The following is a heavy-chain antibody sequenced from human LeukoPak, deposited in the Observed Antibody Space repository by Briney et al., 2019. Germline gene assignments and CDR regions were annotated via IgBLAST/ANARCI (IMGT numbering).Heavy chain of an antibody. V-gene: IGHV4-59*01. J-gene: IGHJ6*03. CDR2: IYYSGST. Sequence: SETLSLTCTVSGGSISSYYWSWIRQPPGKGLEWIGYIYYSGSTNYNPSLKSRVTISVDTSKNQFSLKLSSVTAADTAVYYCARLSYSIFEVVRRDYYYYMDVWGKGTTVTVSS. CDR1: GGSISSYY. CDR3: ARLSYSIFEVVRRDYYYYMDV. D-gene: IGHD3-3*01.